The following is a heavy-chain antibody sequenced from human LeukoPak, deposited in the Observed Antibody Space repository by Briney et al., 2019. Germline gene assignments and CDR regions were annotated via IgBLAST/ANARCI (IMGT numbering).Heavy chain of an antibody. CDR2: INTDGTVT. J-gene: IGHJ4*02. V-gene: IGHV3-74*01. Sequence: GGSLRLSCAASGFTFSKYWMLWVHQAPGKGLESVSRINTDGTVTTYADSVKGRFTVSRDNADNAMFLQMNSVRDEDTAVYYCATKQWLAPPPDSWGQGTPVTVSS. CDR3: ATKQWLAPPPDS. D-gene: IGHD6-19*01. CDR1: GFTFSKYW.